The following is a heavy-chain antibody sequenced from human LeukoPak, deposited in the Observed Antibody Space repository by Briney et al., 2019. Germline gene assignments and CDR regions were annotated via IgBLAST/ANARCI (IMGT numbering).Heavy chain of an antibody. CDR1: GFTFSDHY. J-gene: IGHJ3*02. CDR2: TRDKANSYTT. V-gene: IGHV3-72*01. CDR3: ARDLAMPYLNAFDI. Sequence: GSLRLSCAASGFTFSDHYMDWVRQAPGKGLEWVGRTRDKANSYTTEYAASVKGRFTISRDDSKNSLYLQMNSLKTEDTAVYYCARDLAMPYLNAFDIWGQGTMVTVSS. D-gene: IGHD2-2*01.